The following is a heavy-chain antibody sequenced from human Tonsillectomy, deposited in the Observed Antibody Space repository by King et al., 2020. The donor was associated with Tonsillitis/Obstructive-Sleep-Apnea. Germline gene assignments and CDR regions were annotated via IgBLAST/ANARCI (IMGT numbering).Heavy chain of an antibody. Sequence: VQLQQWGAGVLKPSGTLSLTCVVYGGSFSGYYWSWIRQPPGKGLEWIGEVNQSGSTNYNPSLKSRVTISVDTSKNQFSLKLSSVTAADTAVYYCARDEWPQRFDPWGQGILVTVSS. J-gene: IGHJ5*02. V-gene: IGHV4-34*01. CDR3: ARDEWPQRFDP. D-gene: IGHD3-3*01. CDR1: GGSFSGYY. CDR2: VNQSGST.